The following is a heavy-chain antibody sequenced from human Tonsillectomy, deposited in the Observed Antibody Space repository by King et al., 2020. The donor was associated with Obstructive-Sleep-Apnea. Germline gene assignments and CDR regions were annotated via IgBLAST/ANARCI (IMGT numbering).Heavy chain of an antibody. D-gene: IGHD3-16*01. J-gene: IGHJ4*02. CDR1: GFTFSNYA. CDR2: LSGSGDNT. Sequence: EVQLVESGGGLEQPGGSLRLSCAASGFTFSNYAMNWARQAPGKGREWVSRLSGSGDNTFYADSVKGRFTTSRDNSRNTLSLQMNSLSAEDTAVYYCAKSSYDYVWGTIDYWGQGTLVTVSS. V-gene: IGHV3-23*04. CDR3: AKSSYDYVWGTIDY.